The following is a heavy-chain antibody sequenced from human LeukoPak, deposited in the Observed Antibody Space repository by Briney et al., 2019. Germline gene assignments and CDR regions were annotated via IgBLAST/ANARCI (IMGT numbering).Heavy chain of an antibody. Sequence: GASVKVSCKASGYTFTSYGISWVRQAPGQGLEWMGWISAYNGNTNYAQKLQGRVTMTTDTSTSTAYMELRSLRSDDTAVYYCARIWRIAARGNNWFDPWGQGTLVTVSS. J-gene: IGHJ5*02. CDR1: GYTFTSYG. D-gene: IGHD6-13*01. V-gene: IGHV1-18*01. CDR2: ISAYNGNT. CDR3: ARIWRIAARGNNWFDP.